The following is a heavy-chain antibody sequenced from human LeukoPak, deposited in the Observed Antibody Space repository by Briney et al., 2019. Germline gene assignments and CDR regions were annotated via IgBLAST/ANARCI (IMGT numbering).Heavy chain of an antibody. Sequence: SETLSLTCTVSGGSISSSSYYWSWIRQPPGKGLEWIGYIYYSGSTNYNPSLKSRVTISVDTSKNQFSLKLSSVTAADTAVYYCARVAIGGYRPFDYWGQGTLVTVSS. CDR3: ARVAIGGYRPFDY. J-gene: IGHJ4*02. CDR1: GGSISSSSYY. V-gene: IGHV4-61*01. D-gene: IGHD3-22*01. CDR2: IYYSGST.